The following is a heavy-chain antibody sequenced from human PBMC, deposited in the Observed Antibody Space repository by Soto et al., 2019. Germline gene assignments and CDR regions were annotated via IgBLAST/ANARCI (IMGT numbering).Heavy chain of an antibody. CDR3: GRVSGDGDDMDV. CDR1: GYGFTDYW. D-gene: IGHD3-10*02. J-gene: IGHJ6*03. Sequence: GESLKISCKASGYGFTDYWMGWVRQMPGNGLEWLGIIHPRDSDVRYNSSLKGQVTMSADKSISTAYLQWSSLKAYDSAKYFCGRVSGDGDDMDVWGKGTTVTVSS. V-gene: IGHV5-51*01. CDR2: IHPRDSDV.